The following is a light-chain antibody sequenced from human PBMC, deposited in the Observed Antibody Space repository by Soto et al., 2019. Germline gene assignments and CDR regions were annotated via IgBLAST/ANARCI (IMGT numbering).Light chain of an antibody. CDR1: QSVSSSY. CDR3: QQYGSSPQT. J-gene: IGKJ1*01. CDR2: GAS. V-gene: IGKV3-20*01. Sequence: EIVLTQSPGTLSLSPGERATLSCRASQSVSSSYLAWYQQKPGQAPRLLIYGASSRATGIPDRFSGSGSGTDFSLTISRLEPEDSAVYYCQQYGSSPQTFGQGTKAEIK.